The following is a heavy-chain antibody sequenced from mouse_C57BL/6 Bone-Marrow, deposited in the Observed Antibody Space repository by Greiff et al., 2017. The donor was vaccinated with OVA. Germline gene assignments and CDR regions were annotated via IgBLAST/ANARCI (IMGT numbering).Heavy chain of an antibody. V-gene: IGHV2-2*01. D-gene: IGHD2-1*01. CDR2: IWSGGRT. J-gene: IGHJ4*01. CDR3: DRDLLWSMDY. CDR1: GFSLTSYG. Sequence: QVHVKQSGPGLVQPSQSLSITCTVSGFSLTSYGVHWVRQSPGKGLEWLGVIWSGGRTDYNAAFISRRSISKDNSKSQVFFKMNILQADDTAIYYCDRDLLWSMDYWGQGTSVTVSS.